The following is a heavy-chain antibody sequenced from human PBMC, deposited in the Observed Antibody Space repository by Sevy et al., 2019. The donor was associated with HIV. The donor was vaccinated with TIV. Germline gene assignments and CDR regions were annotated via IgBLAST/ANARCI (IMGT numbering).Heavy chain of an antibody. J-gene: IGHJ4*02. V-gene: IGHV3-48*03. CDR2: ISSSGSTI. D-gene: IGHD3-22*01. Sequence: GGSLRLSCAASGFTFSSYEMNWVRQAPGKGLEWVSYISSSGSTIYYADSVKGRFTISRDNAKNSLYLQMNSLRAEDTAVYYCARDEYYYDSSGHYYFDYWGQGTLVTVSS. CDR3: ARDEYYYDSSGHYYFDY. CDR1: GFTFSSYE.